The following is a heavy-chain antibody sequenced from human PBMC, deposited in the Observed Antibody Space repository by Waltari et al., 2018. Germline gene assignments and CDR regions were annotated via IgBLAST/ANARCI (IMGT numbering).Heavy chain of an antibody. D-gene: IGHD3-22*01. Sequence: EVQLVESGGGLVQPGGSLRLSCAASGFTFSSYSMNWVRQAPGKGLEGVSYISSSSSTIYYADSVKGRFTISRDNAKNSLYLQMNSLRAEDTAVYYCARDDYESDFDYWGQGTLVTVSS. V-gene: IGHV3-48*01. J-gene: IGHJ4*02. CDR1: GFTFSSYS. CDR3: ARDDYESDFDY. CDR2: ISSSSSTI.